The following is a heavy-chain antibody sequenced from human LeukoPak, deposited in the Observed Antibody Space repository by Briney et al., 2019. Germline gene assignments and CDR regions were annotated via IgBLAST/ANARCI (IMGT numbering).Heavy chain of an antibody. CDR2: ISYDGGNK. V-gene: IGHV3-30*14. CDR3: ARPTRGVIIDHLDY. D-gene: IGHD3-10*01. Sequence: PGRSLRLSCAASGFTFNTYAMDWVRQAPGKGLEWVAIISYDGGNKYYVDSVKGRLTISRDNSKNTLCLQMNSLRVEDTAVYYCARPTRGVIIDHLDYWGQGTLVTVSP. CDR1: GFTFNTYA. J-gene: IGHJ4*02.